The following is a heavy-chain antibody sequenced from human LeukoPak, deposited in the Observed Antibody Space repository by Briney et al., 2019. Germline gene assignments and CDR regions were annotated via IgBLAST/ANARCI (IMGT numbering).Heavy chain of an antibody. Sequence: SETLSLTCTVSGGSISSYYWSCTRQPPGKGLEWIGYIYYSGSTNYNPSLKSRVTISVDTSKNQFSLKLSSVTAADTAVYYCARDTDILTGYYDYWGQGTLVTVSS. CDR2: IYYSGST. D-gene: IGHD3-9*01. CDR3: ARDTDILTGYYDY. CDR1: GGSISSYY. J-gene: IGHJ4*02. V-gene: IGHV4-59*01.